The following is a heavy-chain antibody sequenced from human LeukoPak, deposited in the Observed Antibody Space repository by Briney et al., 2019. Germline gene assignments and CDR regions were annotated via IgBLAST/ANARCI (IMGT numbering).Heavy chain of an antibody. CDR2: IYYSGST. D-gene: IGHD4-17*01. V-gene: IGHV4-39*07. CDR3: ARHGAVTDY. Sequence: PSETLSLTCTVSGGSISSSSYYWGWIRQPPGKGLEWIGSIYYSGSTYYNPSLKSRVTISVDTSKNQFSLKLSSVTAADTAVYYCARHGAVTDYWGQGTLVTVSS. J-gene: IGHJ4*02. CDR1: GGSISSSSYY.